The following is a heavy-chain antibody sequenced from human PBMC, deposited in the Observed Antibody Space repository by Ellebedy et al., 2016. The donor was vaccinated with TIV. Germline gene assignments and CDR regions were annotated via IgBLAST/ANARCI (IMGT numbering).Heavy chain of an antibody. V-gene: IGHV4-59*01. J-gene: IGHJ4*02. CDR3: ARGSLEN. CDR2: IYYSGST. Sequence: SETLSLXXAVYGGSFSGYYWSWIRQPPGKGLEWIGYIYYSGSTNYNPSLKSRVTISVDTSKNQFSLKLSSVTAADTAVYYCARGSLENWGQGTLVTVSS. CDR1: GGSFSGYY.